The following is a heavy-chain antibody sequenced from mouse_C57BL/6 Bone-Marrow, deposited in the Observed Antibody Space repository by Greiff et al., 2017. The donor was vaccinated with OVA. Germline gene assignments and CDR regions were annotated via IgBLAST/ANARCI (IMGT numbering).Heavy chain of an antibody. J-gene: IGHJ2*01. CDR1: GFSLSTFGMG. CDR2: IWWDDDK. D-gene: IGHD1-1*01. V-gene: IGHV8-8*01. Sequence: QVTLKVCGPGILQPSQTLSLTCSFSGFSLSTFGMGVGWIRQPSGKGLEWLAHIWWDDDKYYNPALKNRLTISKDTSKNQVFLKSANVDTADTATYYCARNPPHYYGSSYNYFDYWGQGTTLTVSS. CDR3: ARNPPHYYGSSYNYFDY.